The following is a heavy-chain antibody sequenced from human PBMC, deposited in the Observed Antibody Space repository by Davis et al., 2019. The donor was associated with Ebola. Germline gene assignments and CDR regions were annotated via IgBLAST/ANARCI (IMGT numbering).Heavy chain of an antibody. Sequence: GESLKISCAASGFTFSSYSMNWVRQAPGKGLEWVSYISSSSSTIYYADSVKGRFTISRDNAKNSLYLQMNSLRDEDTAVYYCARGPDIVVVPAAGGAHAFDTWGQGTMVTVSS. CDR2: ISSSSSTI. J-gene: IGHJ3*02. D-gene: IGHD2-2*01. CDR3: ARGPDIVVVPAAGGAHAFDT. CDR1: GFTFSSYS. V-gene: IGHV3-48*02.